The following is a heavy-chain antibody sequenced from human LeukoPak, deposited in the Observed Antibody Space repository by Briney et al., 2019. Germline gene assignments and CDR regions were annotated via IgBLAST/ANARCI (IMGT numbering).Heavy chain of an antibody. CDR2: INHSGST. Sequence: SETLSLTRAVYGGSFSDSFWSWIRQPPGKGLEWIGEINHSGSTNYNPSLKSRVTISVDTSKNQFSLKLNSVTAADTAVYYCARGELLATVVTPGGLNWFDSWGQGTLVTVSS. CDR1: GGSFSDSF. V-gene: IGHV4-34*01. J-gene: IGHJ5*01. D-gene: IGHD4-23*01. CDR3: ARGELLATVVTPGGLNWFDS.